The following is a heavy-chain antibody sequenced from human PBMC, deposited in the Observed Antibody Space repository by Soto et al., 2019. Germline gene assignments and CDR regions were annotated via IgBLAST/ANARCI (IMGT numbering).Heavy chain of an antibody. V-gene: IGHV4-59*01. CDR3: ARVGGYCTNGVCYDNWFDP. D-gene: IGHD2-8*01. Sequence: PSATLSLTCTVSGGSISSYYWSWIRQSPGMGLEWIGYIFYSGSTNYNPSLKSRVTISVDTSKKQLSLKMNSVTAADTAVYYCARVGGYCTNGVCYDNWFDPWGQGTLVTVS. CDR2: IFYSGST. CDR1: GGSISSYY. J-gene: IGHJ5*02.